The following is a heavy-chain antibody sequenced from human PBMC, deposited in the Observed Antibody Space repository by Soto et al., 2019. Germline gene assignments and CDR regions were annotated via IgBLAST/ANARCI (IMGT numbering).Heavy chain of an antibody. J-gene: IGHJ5*02. CDR2: INPSGGST. D-gene: IGHD6-6*01. CDR1: VYTFTSYY. V-gene: IGHV1-46*01. Sequence: ASVKVSCKASVYTFTSYYMHWVRQAPGQGLEWMGIINPSGGSTSYAQKFQGRVTMTRDTSTSTVYMELSSLRSEDTAVYYCARQGRLAARHSNWFDPWGQGTLVTVSS. CDR3: ARQGRLAARHSNWFDP.